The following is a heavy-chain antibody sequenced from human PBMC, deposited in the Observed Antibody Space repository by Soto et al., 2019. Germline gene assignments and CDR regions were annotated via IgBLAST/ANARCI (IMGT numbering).Heavy chain of an antibody. CDR3: ARGDKRWYYYGSGSYYTDGSNPYYYYYYYMDV. Sequence: SETLSLTCTVAGGSVSSGTHYWSWNRQSPGKGLEWIGYIYYRGTTTYNPSLKSRVTISVDTSKNQFSLKLSSVTAADTAVYYCARGDKRWYYYGSGSYYTDGSNPYYYYYYYMDVWGKGTTVTVSS. V-gene: IGHV4-61*01. CDR1: GGSVSSGTHY. J-gene: IGHJ6*03. CDR2: IYYRGTT. D-gene: IGHD3-10*01.